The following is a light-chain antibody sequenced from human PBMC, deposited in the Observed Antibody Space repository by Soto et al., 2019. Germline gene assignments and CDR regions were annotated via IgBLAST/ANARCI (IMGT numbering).Light chain of an antibody. Sequence: DIQMTQSPSSLSASVGDRVTITCRASQSISSYLNWYQQKPGKAPKLLIYAASSLQSGVPSRFSGSGSGTDFTLTISSLQPEDIATYYCQQYDTYWTFGQGTKVDIK. CDR3: QQYDTYWT. V-gene: IGKV1-39*01. CDR1: QSISSY. CDR2: AAS. J-gene: IGKJ1*01.